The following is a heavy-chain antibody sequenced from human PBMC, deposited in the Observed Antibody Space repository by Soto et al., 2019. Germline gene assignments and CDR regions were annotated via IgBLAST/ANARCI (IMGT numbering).Heavy chain of an antibody. V-gene: IGHV3-11*01. CDR3: ARVVPGFVVVAAADS. Sequence: QVQLVESGGGLVKPGGSLRLSCAASGFTFSDYYMSWIRQAPGKGQEWISYINSRGSTIYYADSVKGRFTISRDNARNSLHLQMNSLRVEDTAVYYCARVVPGFVVVAAADSWGQGALVTVSS. CDR2: INSRGSTI. CDR1: GFTFSDYY. J-gene: IGHJ5*01. D-gene: IGHD2-15*01.